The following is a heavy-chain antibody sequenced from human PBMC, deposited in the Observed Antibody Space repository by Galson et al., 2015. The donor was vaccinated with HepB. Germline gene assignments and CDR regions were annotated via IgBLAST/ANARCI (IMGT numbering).Heavy chain of an antibody. CDR2: ISSSSSTI. D-gene: IGHD6-13*01. J-gene: IGHJ6*02. CDR3: ARRADSSSWTYYYYYYGMDV. V-gene: IGHV3-48*01. Sequence: SLRLSCAASGFTFSSYSMNWFRQAPGKGLEWVSYISSSSSTIYYADSVKGRFTISRDNAKSSLYLQMNSLRAEDTAVYYCARRADSSSWTYYYYYYGMDVGGQGTTVTVSS. CDR1: GFTFSSYS.